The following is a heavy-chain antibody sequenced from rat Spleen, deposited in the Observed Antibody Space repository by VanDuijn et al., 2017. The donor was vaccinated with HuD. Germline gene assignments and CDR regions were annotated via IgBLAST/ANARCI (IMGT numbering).Heavy chain of an antibody. CDR3: ATLGLAYYFDY. Sequence: EVQLQESGPGLVKPSQSLSLTCSVTGYDITSNYWGWIRKFPGNEMEWMGFITYSGSTSYHPSLKSRVSITRDTSKNQFFLQLNSVTTEDTATYYCATLGLAYYFDYWGQGTLVTVSS. CDR1: GYDITSNY. V-gene: IGHV3-1*01. CDR2: ITYSGST. D-gene: IGHD1-1*01. J-gene: IGHJ3*01.